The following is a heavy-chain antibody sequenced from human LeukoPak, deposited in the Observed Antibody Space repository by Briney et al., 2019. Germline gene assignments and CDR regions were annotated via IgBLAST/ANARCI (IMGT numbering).Heavy chain of an antibody. V-gene: IGHV1-8*01. CDR2: MNPNSGNT. CDR3: AIGEDYGDYCY. CDR1: GYTFTSYD. Sequence: ASVKVSCKASGYTFTSYDINWVRQATGQGLEWMGWMNPNSGNTGYAQKFQGRVTMTRNTSKSTAYMEMSSLRSEDTAVYYCAIGEDYGDYCYWGQGTLVTVSS. J-gene: IGHJ4*02. D-gene: IGHD4-17*01.